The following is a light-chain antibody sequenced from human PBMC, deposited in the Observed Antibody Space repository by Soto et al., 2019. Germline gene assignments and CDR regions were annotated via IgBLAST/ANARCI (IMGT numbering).Light chain of an antibody. CDR3: QQYYSIPPT. CDR2: WAS. Sequence: DIVMTQSPDSLAVSLGERATINCKSSQSVLYSSNNQNYLAWYQQKPGQPPKLLIYWASTRESGVPDRFSGSGSGTDFTLTIGSLQAEDVAVYYCQQYYSIPPTFGQGTKLEIK. V-gene: IGKV4-1*01. CDR1: QSVLYSSNNQNY. J-gene: IGKJ2*01.